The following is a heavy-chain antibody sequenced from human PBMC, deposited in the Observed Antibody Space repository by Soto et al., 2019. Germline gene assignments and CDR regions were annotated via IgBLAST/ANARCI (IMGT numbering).Heavy chain of an antibody. CDR3: ARGPSVRHYYYYGMDV. J-gene: IGHJ6*02. D-gene: IGHD3-10*01. CDR2: IIPIFGTA. V-gene: IGHV1-69*06. Sequence: SVKFSCKASGGTFSSYAISWVRQAPGQGLEWMGGIIPIFGTANYAQKFQGRVTITADKSTSTAYMELSSLRSEDTAVYYCARGPSVRHYYYYGMDVWGQGTTVTVSS. CDR1: GGTFSSYA.